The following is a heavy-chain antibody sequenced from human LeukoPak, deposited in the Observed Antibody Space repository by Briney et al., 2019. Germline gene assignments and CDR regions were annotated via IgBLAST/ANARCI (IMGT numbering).Heavy chain of an antibody. V-gene: IGHV1-69*13. CDR1: GGTFSSYA. CDR2: IIPIFGTA. J-gene: IGHJ4*02. CDR3: ARAPATAIPEGPFDY. Sequence: SVTVSCKASGGTFSSYAISWVRQAPGQGLEWMGGIIPIFGTANYAQKFQGRVTITADESTSTAYMELSSLRSEDTAVYYCARAPATAIPEGPFDYWGQGNLVTVSS. D-gene: IGHD2-2*02.